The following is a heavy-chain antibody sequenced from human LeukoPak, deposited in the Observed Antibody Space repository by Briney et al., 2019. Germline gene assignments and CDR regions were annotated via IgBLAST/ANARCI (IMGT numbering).Heavy chain of an antibody. CDR1: GDSASNGNYY. D-gene: IGHD3-10*01. CDR3: ARSQNYYGSGDY. J-gene: IGHJ4*02. Sequence: SETLSLTCTVSGDSASNGNYYWSWPRQPPGKALEWIGYIYYTGKTYYNPSLEGRVTILVDTSRNHFSVKLSSVTAADTAVYYCARSQNYYGSGDYWSQGTLVTVSS. CDR2: IYYTGKT. V-gene: IGHV4-61*03.